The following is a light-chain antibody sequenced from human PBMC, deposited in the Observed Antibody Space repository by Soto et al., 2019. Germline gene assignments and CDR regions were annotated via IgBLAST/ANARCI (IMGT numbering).Light chain of an antibody. Sequence: EIVMTLSPATLSVSPGARATLSCRASQSVSSNLAWYQQKPGQAPRLLIYGASTRATGIPARFSGSGSGTEFTLTISSLQSEDFAVYYCQQYNNWPPYTFGQGTKLEIK. CDR1: QSVSSN. CDR2: GAS. CDR3: QQYNNWPPYT. V-gene: IGKV3-15*01. J-gene: IGKJ2*01.